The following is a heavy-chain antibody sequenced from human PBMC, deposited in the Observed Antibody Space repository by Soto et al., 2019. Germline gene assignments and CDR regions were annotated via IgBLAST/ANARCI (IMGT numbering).Heavy chain of an antibody. CDR3: ASGYYDFWSGYYYYGMDV. Sequence: SETLSLTCTVSGGSISSYYWSWIRQPPGNGLEWIGYIYYSGSTNYNPSLKSRVTISVDTSKNQFSLKLSSVTAADTAVYYCASGYYDFWSGYYYYGMDVWGQGTTVTVSS. CDR2: IYYSGST. D-gene: IGHD3-3*01. J-gene: IGHJ6*02. CDR1: GGSISSYY. V-gene: IGHV4-59*01.